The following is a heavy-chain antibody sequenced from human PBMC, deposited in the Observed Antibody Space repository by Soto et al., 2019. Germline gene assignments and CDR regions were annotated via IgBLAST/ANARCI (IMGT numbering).Heavy chain of an antibody. CDR2: IIPIFGTA. D-gene: IGHD3-22*01. J-gene: IGHJ3*02. V-gene: IGHV1-69*06. CDR1: GYTFTGYY. Sequence: ASVKVSCKASGYTFTGYYMHWVRQAPGQGLEWMGGIIPIFGTANYAQKFQGRVTITADKSTSTAYMELSSLRSEDTAVYYCARDGPMIVRGALDIWGQGTMVTVSS. CDR3: ARDGPMIVRGALDI.